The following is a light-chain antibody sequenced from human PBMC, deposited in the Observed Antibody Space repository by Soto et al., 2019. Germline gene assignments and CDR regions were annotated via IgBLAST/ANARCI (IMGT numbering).Light chain of an antibody. CDR1: QSISDT. CDR3: QQYNNWPWT. J-gene: IGKJ1*01. V-gene: IGKV3-15*01. Sequence: EIVMTQSPATLSVSPGERATRSCRASQSISDTLAWYQQKPGQAPRLLIYGASARATGFPARFSGSGSGTDFTLTISSLQSEDFAVYYCQQYNNWPWTFGQGTKVDIK. CDR2: GAS.